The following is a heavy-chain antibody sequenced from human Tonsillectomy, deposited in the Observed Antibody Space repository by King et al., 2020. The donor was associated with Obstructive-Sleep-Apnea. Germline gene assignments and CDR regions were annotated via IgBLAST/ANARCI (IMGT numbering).Heavy chain of an antibody. CDR2: ISYSGST. CDR3: ARHSKRGVVTASYFFDY. D-gene: IGHD2-21*02. CDR1: RGSISSYY. J-gene: IGHJ4*02. V-gene: IGHV4-59*08. Sequence: QLQESGPGLVKPSETLSLSCTVSRGSISSYYWSWVRQSPDKGLEWLGYISYSGSTKYNPSLGSRVTMSVDPSKNQFSLKLISVTAADPGVYFCARHSKRGVVTASYFFDYWGQGALVTVSS.